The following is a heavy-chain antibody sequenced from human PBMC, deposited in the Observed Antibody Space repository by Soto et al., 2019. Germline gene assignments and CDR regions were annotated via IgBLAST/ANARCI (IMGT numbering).Heavy chain of an antibody. V-gene: IGHV4-30-2*01. J-gene: IGHJ4*02. CDR3: ARAGDSSGPVALGY. Sequence: PSETLSLTCAVSGGSISSGGSSWSWIRQPPGKGLEWIGYIYHSGSTYYNPSLKSRVTKSVDRSKNQFTLKLSSVTAADTAVYYCARAGDSSGPVALGYWGQGTLVTVSS. CDR1: GGSISSGGSS. CDR2: IYHSGST. D-gene: IGHD6-19*01.